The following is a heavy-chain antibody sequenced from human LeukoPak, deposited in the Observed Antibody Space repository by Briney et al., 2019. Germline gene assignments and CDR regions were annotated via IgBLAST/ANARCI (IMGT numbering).Heavy chain of an antibody. J-gene: IGHJ4*02. CDR2: IYYSGST. CDR3: ARSSPKTDYYDSSGYRL. D-gene: IGHD3-22*01. CDR1: GGSISSYY. Sequence: SETLSLTCTVSGGSISSYYWSWIRQPPGKGLEWIGNIYYSGSTNYNPSLKSRVTISVDTSKNQFSLKLSSVTAADTAVYYCARSSPKTDYYDSSGYRLWGQGTLVTVSS. V-gene: IGHV4-59*01.